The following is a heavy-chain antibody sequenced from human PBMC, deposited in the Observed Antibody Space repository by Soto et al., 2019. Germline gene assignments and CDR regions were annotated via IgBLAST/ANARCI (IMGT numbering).Heavy chain of an antibody. J-gene: IGHJ6*02. CDR1: GFTFSSYG. CDR2: ISYDGSNK. V-gene: IGHV3-30*18. D-gene: IGHD2-2*01. Sequence: GGSLRLSCAASGFTFSSYGMHWVRQAPGKGLEWVAVISYDGSNKYYADSVRGRFTISRDNSKNTLYLQMNSLRAEDTAVYYCAKDRMYDVVVPAAIYYYGMDVWGQGTTVTVSS. CDR3: AKDRMYDVVVPAAIYYYGMDV.